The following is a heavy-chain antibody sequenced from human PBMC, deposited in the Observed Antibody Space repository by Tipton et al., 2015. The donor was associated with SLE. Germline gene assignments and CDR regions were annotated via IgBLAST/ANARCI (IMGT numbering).Heavy chain of an antibody. CDR2: IYHSGST. Sequence: TLSLTCAVSGGSISSGGYSWSWIRQPPGKGLEWIGYIYHSGSTYYNPSLKSRVTISVDRSKNQFSLKLSSVTAADTAVYYCARDSSYGPFDYWGQGTLVTVSS. V-gene: IGHV4-30-2*01. CDR3: ARDSSYGPFDY. J-gene: IGHJ4*02. D-gene: IGHD5-18*01. CDR1: GGSISSGGYS.